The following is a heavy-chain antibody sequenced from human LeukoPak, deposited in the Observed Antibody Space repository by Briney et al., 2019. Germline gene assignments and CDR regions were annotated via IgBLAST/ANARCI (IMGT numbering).Heavy chain of an antibody. CDR1: GYTFTGYY. D-gene: IGHD7-27*01. CDR3: ARSIALLGGSVGAFDI. CDR2: INPNSGGT. Sequence: VASVKVSCKASGYTFTGYYMHWVRQAPGQGLEWMGWINPNSGGTNYAQKFQGRVTMTRDTSISTAYMELSRLRSDDTAVYYCARSIALLGGSVGAFDIWGQGTMVTVSS. J-gene: IGHJ3*02. V-gene: IGHV1-2*02.